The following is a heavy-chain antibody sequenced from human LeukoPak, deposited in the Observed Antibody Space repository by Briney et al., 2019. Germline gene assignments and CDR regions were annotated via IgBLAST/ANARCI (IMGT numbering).Heavy chain of an antibody. CDR1: GYTFTGYY. J-gene: IGHJ5*02. D-gene: IGHD2-15*01. CDR2: INCNTGAT. CDR3: ARLRGSSLKLGWFDP. Sequence: ASVKVSCKTSGYTFTGYYMHWVRQAPGQGLEWMGWINCNTGATNYAQKFQGRVTMTRDTSTSTANMELSSLRSDDAAVYYCARLRGSSLKLGWFDPRGQGTLVTVSS. V-gene: IGHV1-2*02.